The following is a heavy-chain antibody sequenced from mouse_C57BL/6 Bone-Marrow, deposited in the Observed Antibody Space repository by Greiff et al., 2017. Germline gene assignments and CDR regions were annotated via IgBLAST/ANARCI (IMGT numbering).Heavy chain of an antibody. J-gene: IGHJ3*01. D-gene: IGHD2-2*01. Sequence: EVKVVESGGGLVQPGGSLKLSCAASGFTFSDYYMYWVRQTPEKRLEWVAYISNGGGSTYYPDTVKGRFTISRDNAKNTLYLQMSRLKSEDTAMYYCARPAFYYGYPWFAYWGQGTLVTVSA. CDR1: GFTFSDYY. V-gene: IGHV5-12*01. CDR3: ARPAFYYGYPWFAY. CDR2: ISNGGGST.